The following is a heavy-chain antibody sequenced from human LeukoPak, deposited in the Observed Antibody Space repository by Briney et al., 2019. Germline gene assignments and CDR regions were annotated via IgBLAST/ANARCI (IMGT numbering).Heavy chain of an antibody. CDR2: ISGSGGGT. CDR3: ARLVPGRYYLGY. D-gene: IGHD3-10*01. Sequence: PGGSLRLSCAASGFTFSSYAMSWVRQAPGKGLNWVSAISGSGGGTYYADSVKGRFTISRDNAKNSLYLQMNSLRAEDTAVYYCARLVPGRYYLGYWGQGTLVTVSA. CDR1: GFTFSSYA. J-gene: IGHJ4*02. V-gene: IGHV3-23*01.